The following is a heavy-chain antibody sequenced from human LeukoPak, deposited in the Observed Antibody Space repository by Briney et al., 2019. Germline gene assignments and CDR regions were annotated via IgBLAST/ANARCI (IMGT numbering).Heavy chain of an antibody. CDR3: ARNRAAFDY. CDR1: GFTFSNYW. J-gene: IGHJ4*02. Sequence: GGSLRLSCAASGFTFSNYWMHWVRQASGKGLVWVSVINSDGSSTNYADSVKGRFTISRDNAKNTLYLQMNSLRAEDTAVYYCARNRAAFDYWGQGTLVTVSS. V-gene: IGHV3-74*01. D-gene: IGHD3-16*02. CDR2: INSDGSST.